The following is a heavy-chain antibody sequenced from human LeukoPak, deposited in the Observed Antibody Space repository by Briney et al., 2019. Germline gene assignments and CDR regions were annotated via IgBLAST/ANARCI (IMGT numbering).Heavy chain of an antibody. CDR2: INSDGSST. V-gene: IGHV3-74*01. CDR1: GFIFSSYW. D-gene: IGHD1-7*01. Sequence: PGGSLRLSCAASGFIFSSYWMHWVRQAPGKGLVWVSRINSDGSSTSYADSVKGRFTVSRDNAKNTLYLQMNSLRAEDTAVYYCARGPPRTGTKPDYWGQGTLVTVSS. J-gene: IGHJ4*02. CDR3: ARGPPRTGTKPDY.